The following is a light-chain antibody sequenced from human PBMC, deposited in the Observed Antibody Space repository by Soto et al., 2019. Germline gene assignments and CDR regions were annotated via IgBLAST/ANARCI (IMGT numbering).Light chain of an antibody. Sequence: QSALTQPPSASGSPGQSVTISCTGTSSDVGGYNYVSWYQQHPGKAPKLMIYEVTKRPSGVPDRFSGSKSGNTASLTVSGLRAEDEADYYCSSYGGANNYVMFGGGTKLTVL. CDR3: SSYGGANNYVM. CDR2: EVT. J-gene: IGLJ3*02. CDR1: SSDVGGYNY. V-gene: IGLV2-8*01.